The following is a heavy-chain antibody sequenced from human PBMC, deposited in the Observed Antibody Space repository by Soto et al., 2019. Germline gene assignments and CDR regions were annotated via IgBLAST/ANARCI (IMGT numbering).Heavy chain of an antibody. Sequence: ASVKVSCKASGYTFTIYCISWVRQAPGQGLEWMGWISAYNGNTNYAQKLQGRVTMTTDTSTSTAYMELRSLRSDDTAVYYCARGDSSSWYFSFDYWGQGTLVTVXS. CDR2: ISAYNGNT. V-gene: IGHV1-18*01. CDR1: GYTFTIYC. J-gene: IGHJ4*02. D-gene: IGHD6-13*01. CDR3: ARGDSSSWYFSFDY.